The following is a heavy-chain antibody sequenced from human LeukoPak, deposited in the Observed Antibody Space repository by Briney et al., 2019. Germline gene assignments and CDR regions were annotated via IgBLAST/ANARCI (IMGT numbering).Heavy chain of an antibody. J-gene: IGHJ1*01. D-gene: IGHD3-10*01. V-gene: IGHV1-69*05. CDR1: GGTFSSYA. Sequence: GASVKVSCKASGGTFSSYAISWVRQAPGQGLEWMGRIIPIFGTANYAQKFQGRVTITTDGSTSTAYMELSSLRSEDTAVYYCARPYYGSGSYSNEYFQHWGQGTLVTVSS. CDR3: ARPYYGSGSYSNEYFQH. CDR2: IIPIFGTA.